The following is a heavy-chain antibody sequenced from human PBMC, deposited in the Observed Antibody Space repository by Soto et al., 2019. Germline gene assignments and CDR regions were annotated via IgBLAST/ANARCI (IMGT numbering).Heavy chain of an antibody. D-gene: IGHD3-22*01. CDR3: ARRFGDYYDSSGYYYVAD. J-gene: IGHJ4*02. CDR2: IYYSGST. CDR1: GGSISSSSYY. Sequence: QLQLQESGPGLVKPSETLSLTCTVSGGSISSSSYYWGWIRQPPGKGLEWIGSIYYSGSTYYNPSLKSRVTISVDTSKNQFALKLSSGTAADTAVYYCARRFGDYYDSSGYYYVADWGQGTLVTVSS. V-gene: IGHV4-39*01.